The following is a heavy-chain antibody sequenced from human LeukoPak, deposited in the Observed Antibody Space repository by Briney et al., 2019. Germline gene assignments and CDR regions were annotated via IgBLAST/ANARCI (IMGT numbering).Heavy chain of an antibody. D-gene: IGHD2-15*01. CDR3: ANNPTHVYYFDY. V-gene: IGHV3-30-3*01. CDR1: GFTFSSYA. J-gene: IGHJ4*02. CDR2: ISYDGSNK. Sequence: GGSLRLSCAASGFTFSSYAMHWVRQAPGKGLEWVAVISYDGSNKYYADSVKGRFTISRDNSKNTLYLQMNSLRAEDTAVYYCANNPTHVYYFDYWGQGTLVTVSS.